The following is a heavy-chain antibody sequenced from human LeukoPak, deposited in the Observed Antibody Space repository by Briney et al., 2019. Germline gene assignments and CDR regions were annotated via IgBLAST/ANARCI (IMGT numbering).Heavy chain of an antibody. Sequence: ASVKVSCKASGYAFTSYGISWVRQAPGQGLEWMGWISAYNGNTNYAQKLQGRVTMTTDTSTSTAYMELRSLRSDDTAVYYCAVSVLAARFSYWGQGTLVTVSS. CDR2: ISAYNGNT. CDR1: GYAFTSYG. J-gene: IGHJ4*02. V-gene: IGHV1-18*01. CDR3: AVSVLAARFSY. D-gene: IGHD6-6*01.